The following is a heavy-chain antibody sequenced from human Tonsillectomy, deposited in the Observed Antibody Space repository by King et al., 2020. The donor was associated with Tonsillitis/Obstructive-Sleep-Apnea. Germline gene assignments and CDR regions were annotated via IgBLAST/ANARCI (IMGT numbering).Heavy chain of an antibody. D-gene: IGHD2-15*01. CDR3: AGERGGYCSGGSCYGNWFDP. CDR2: ISYDGRNK. V-gene: IGHV3-30*01. J-gene: IGHJ5*02. CDR1: GFTFSSYA. Sequence: VQLVESGGGVGQPGRALRRSCAASGFTFSSYAMHWVCQAPGKGLEWVAVISYDGRNKYYADSVKGRFTISRDNSKNTLYLQMNSLRAEDTAVYYCAGERGGYCSGGSCYGNWFDPWGQGTLVTVSS.